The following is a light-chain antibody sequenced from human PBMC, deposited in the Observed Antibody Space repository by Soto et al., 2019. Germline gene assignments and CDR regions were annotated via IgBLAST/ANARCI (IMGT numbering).Light chain of an antibody. CDR1: QSVSSSY. J-gene: IGKJ1*01. CDR3: QQYGSSSWT. CDR2: GTS. V-gene: IGKV3-20*01. Sequence: EIVLTQSPGTLSLSPGERATLSCRASQSVSSSYLAWYQQKPGQAPRLLIYGTSSRATAIPDRFSGSGSGADFTLTISRLDPEDYAVYYCQQYGSSSWTFGQGTKVDIK.